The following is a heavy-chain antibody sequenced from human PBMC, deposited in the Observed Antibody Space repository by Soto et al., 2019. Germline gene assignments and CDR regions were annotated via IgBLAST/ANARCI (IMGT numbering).Heavy chain of an antibody. CDR1: GFTFSSYA. Sequence: GGSLRLSCAASGFTFSSYAMSWVRQAPGKGLEWVSAISGSGGSTYYAYSVKGRFTISRNNSKNTLYLQMNSLGAEDTAVYYCAKDGMGGGDAFDIWGKGTMVTVSS. J-gene: IGHJ3*02. CDR3: AKDGMGGGDAFDI. CDR2: ISGSGGST. D-gene: IGHD3-16*01. V-gene: IGHV3-23*01.